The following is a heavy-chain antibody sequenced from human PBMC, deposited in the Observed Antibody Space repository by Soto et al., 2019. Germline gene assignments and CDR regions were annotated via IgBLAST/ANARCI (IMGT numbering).Heavy chain of an antibody. D-gene: IGHD3-22*01. CDR2: IYYSGST. J-gene: IGHJ4*02. Sequence: SETLSLTCTVSGGSISSGGYYWSWTRQPPGKGLEWIGSIYYSGSTYYNPSLKSRVTISVDRSKNQFSLKLSSVTAADTAVYYCARGNRSGYYFDYWGQGTLVTVSS. CDR1: GGSISSGGYY. CDR3: ARGNRSGYYFDY. V-gene: IGHV4-39*07.